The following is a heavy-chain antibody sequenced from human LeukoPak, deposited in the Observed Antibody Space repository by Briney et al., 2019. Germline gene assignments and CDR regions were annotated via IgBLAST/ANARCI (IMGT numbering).Heavy chain of an antibody. D-gene: IGHD1-26*01. V-gene: IGHV1-46*01. Sequence: ASVKVSCKASGYTFSSYHIHWVRQAPGQGLEWMGKINPSFNPGVDVTSYAQKFQGRVTMTRDTSTNTVYMELSNLRSEDTAVYYCARAWESIAGYYFDYWGQGTLVTVSS. J-gene: IGHJ4*02. CDR3: ARAWESIAGYYFDY. CDR2: INPSFNPGVDVT. CDR1: GYTFSSYH.